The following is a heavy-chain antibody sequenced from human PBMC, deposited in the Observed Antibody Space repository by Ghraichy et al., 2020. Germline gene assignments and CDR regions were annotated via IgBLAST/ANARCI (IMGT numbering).Heavy chain of an antibody. V-gene: IGHV3-30*18. D-gene: IGHD1-26*01. CDR2: ISYDGSKK. CDR1: GLTFNNYG. CDR3: AKDREYSGTYLGNDAFDI. Sequence: GGSLRLSCAASGLTFNNYGMHWVRQAPGKGLEWVAVISYDGSKKYYADSVKGRFTISRDNSKNTVHLQMNSLRAEDTAMYYCAKDREYSGTYLGNDAFDIWGQGTLVTVSS. J-gene: IGHJ3*02.